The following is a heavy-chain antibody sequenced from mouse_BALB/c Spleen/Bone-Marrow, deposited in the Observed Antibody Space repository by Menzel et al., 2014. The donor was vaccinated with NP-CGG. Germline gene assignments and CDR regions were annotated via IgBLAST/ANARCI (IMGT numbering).Heavy chain of an antibody. CDR3: ARGVYGSVKYAIDY. Sequence: EVQRVESGGGLVQPGGSRKLSCAASGFTFSSFGMHWVRQAPERGLEWVAYISGGSSTIYYADTVKGRFTTSRDNPKNTLFLQMTSLRPENTAMYCCARGVYGSVKYAIDYWGQGTPVTVS. V-gene: IGHV5-17*02. CDR2: ISGGSSTI. CDR1: GFTFSSFG. J-gene: IGHJ4*01. D-gene: IGHD1-2*01.